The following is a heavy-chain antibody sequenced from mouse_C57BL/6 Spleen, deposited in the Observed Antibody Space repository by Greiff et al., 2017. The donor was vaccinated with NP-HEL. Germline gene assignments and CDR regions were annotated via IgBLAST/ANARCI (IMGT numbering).Heavy chain of an antibody. J-gene: IGHJ4*01. CDR3: ARMGYYGSSSYAMDY. D-gene: IGHD1-1*01. Sequence: VQLHQPGAELVMPGASVKLSCKASGYTFTSYWMHWVKQRPGQGLEWIGEIDPSDSYTNYNQKFKGKSTLTVDKSSSTAYMQLSSLTSEDSAVYYCARMGYYGSSSYAMDYWGQGTSVTVSS. CDR1: GYTFTSYW. CDR2: IDPSDSYT. V-gene: IGHV1-69*01.